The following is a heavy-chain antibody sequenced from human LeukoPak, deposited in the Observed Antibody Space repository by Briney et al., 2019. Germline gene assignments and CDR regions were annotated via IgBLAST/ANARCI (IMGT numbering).Heavy chain of an antibody. V-gene: IGHV4-34*01. CDR1: GGSFTDYF. J-gene: IGHJ6*02. Sequence: SETLSLTCDVSGGSFTDYFWTWIHQSPGKGLEWIGEINDYTGNTNYNPSLNSRVSISLEKSKSQFSLELRSVTAADTAVYYCARGRIAKIVVVHSFHYGMDVWGQGTTVTVSS. D-gene: IGHD3-22*01. CDR2: INDYTGNT. CDR3: ARGRIAKIVVVHSFHYGMDV.